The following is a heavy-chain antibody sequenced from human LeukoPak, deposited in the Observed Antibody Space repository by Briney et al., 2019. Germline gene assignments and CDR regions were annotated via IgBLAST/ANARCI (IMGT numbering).Heavy chain of an antibody. Sequence: SVKVSCKASGGTFSSYAISWVRQAPGQGLEWMGGIIPIFGTANYAQKFQGRVTITADESTSTAYMELSSLRSEDTAVYYCATELGYYDYVWGKDYWGQGTLVTVSS. D-gene: IGHD3-16*01. J-gene: IGHJ4*02. CDR1: GGTFSSYA. CDR3: ATELGYYDYVWGKDY. V-gene: IGHV1-69*13. CDR2: IIPIFGTA.